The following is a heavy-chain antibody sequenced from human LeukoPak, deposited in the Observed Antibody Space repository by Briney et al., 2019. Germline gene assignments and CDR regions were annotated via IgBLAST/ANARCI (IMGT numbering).Heavy chain of an antibody. D-gene: IGHD6-6*01. V-gene: IGHV3-74*01. CDR3: ARELKSSIAARPSPTPIGY. CDR1: GFTFSSYW. CDR2: INGDGRNI. Sequence: GGSLRLSCVASGFTFSSYWMHWVRQDPRKGLVWVSRINGDGRNINYADSVRGRFTISRDNAKNLLYLQMNSLRAEDTAVYYCARELKSSIAARPSPTPIGYWGQGTLVTVSS. J-gene: IGHJ4*02.